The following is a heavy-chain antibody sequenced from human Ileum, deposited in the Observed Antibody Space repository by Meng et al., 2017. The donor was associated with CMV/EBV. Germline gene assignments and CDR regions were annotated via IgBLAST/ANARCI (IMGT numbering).Heavy chain of an antibody. CDR1: GFTFSSYS. CDR3: ARVSGIVGAYSADDY. V-gene: IGHV3-21*01. Sequence: GGSLRLSCAASGFTFSSYSMNWVRQAPGKGLEWVSSISSSSSYIYYADSVKGRFTISRDNAKNSLYLQMNSLRAEATAVYYCARVSGIVGAYSADDYWGQGTLVTVSS. CDR2: ISSSSSYI. J-gene: IGHJ4*02. D-gene: IGHD1-26*01.